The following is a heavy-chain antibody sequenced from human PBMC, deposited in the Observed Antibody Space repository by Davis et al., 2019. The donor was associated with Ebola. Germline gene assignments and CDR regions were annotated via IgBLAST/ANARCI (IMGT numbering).Heavy chain of an antibody. CDR1: GGSFSGYY. V-gene: IGHV4-34*01. D-gene: IGHD1-1*01. J-gene: IGHJ4*02. CDR2: INHSGST. CDR3: ARELEGLNN. Sequence: MPSETLSLTCAVYGGSFSGYYWSWIRQPPGKGLEWIGEINHSGSTNYNPSLKSRVTISVDTSKNQFSLKLSSVTAADTAVYYCARELEGLNNWGQGSLVTVSS.